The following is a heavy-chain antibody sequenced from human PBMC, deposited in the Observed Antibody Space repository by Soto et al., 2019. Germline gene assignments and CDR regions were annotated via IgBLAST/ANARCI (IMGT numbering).Heavy chain of an antibody. D-gene: IGHD2-15*01. CDR1: GFTFSSYW. CDR3: VRTSLVVGDANREDY. Sequence: EVQLVESGGGLVQPGGSLRLSCAASGFTFSSYWMHWVRQAPGKGLVWVSRINSDGSSTSYADSVKGRFTISRDNAKNTLYLQMNSLRDEDTAVYYCVRTSLVVGDANREDYWGQGTLVTVSS. CDR2: INSDGSST. V-gene: IGHV3-74*01. J-gene: IGHJ4*02.